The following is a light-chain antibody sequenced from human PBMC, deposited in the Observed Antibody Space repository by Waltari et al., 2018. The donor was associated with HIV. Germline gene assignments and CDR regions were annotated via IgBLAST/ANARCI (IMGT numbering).Light chain of an antibody. CDR2: KDG. Sequence: SYELTQPPSVSVSPGQTASIPCSGDKLGDKYACWYQQKPGQSPVLVIYKDGKRPSGIPERFSGLNSGNTATLTISGTQAMDEADYYCQAWDSDTPKVFGGGTKLTVL. CDR1: KLGDKY. V-gene: IGLV3-1*01. CDR3: QAWDSDTPKV. J-gene: IGLJ2*01.